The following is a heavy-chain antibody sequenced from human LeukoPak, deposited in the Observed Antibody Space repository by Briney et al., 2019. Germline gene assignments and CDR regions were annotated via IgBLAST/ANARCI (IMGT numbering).Heavy chain of an antibody. CDR1: GFTFSTYG. CDR3: AKDEGHCTGGSCYRQGY. Sequence: GGSLRLSCAASGFTFSTYGMHWVRQAPGKGPEWVAVISNDGSNKYYAESVKGRFTISRDNSKNTLYLQMNSLRAEDTAVYYCAKDEGHCTGGSCYRQGYWGQGTLVTVSS. J-gene: IGHJ4*02. D-gene: IGHD2-15*01. CDR2: ISNDGSNK. V-gene: IGHV3-30*18.